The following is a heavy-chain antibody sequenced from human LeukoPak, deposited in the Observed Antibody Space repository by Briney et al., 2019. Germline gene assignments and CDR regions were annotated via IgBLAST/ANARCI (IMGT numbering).Heavy chain of an antibody. Sequence: PWASVKVSCKASGYTFTSYGVTWVRQAPGQGLEWMGWISAYNGITYYAQTLQGRVTMTTDTSTSTAYMELRSLRSDDTAVYYCARELDYFDYWGQGTLVTVSS. J-gene: IGHJ4*02. V-gene: IGHV1-18*01. CDR2: ISAYNGIT. D-gene: IGHD1-1*01. CDR1: GYTFTSYG. CDR3: ARELDYFDY.